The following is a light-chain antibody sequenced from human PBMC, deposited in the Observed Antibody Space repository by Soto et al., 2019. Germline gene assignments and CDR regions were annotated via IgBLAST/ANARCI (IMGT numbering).Light chain of an antibody. J-gene: IGLJ2*01. V-gene: IGLV2-14*01. CDR2: EVS. CDR1: SNDVGGYDY. CDR3: NSKTSTTPLF. Sequence: QSVLTQPASVSGSPGQSITISCSGTSNDVGGYDYVSWYQQHPGKAPKLVIYEVSNRPSWVSNRFSGSKSGNTASLTISGLQLEAGADYYSNSKTSTTPLFFGGGT.